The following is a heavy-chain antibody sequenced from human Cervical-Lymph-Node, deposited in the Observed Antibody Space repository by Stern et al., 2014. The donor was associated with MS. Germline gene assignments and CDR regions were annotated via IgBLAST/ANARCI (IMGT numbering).Heavy chain of an antibody. CDR3: AREFNYDTSGYYFYY. D-gene: IGHD3-22*01. Sequence: VQLVQSGAEVKKPGSSVKVSCKASGGTFSNYGITWVRQAPGQGLVWMGGISAIFGTASYAEKFQGRVTITADESTSTAYMELSSLRSEDTAVYYCAREFNYDTSGYYFYYWGQGTLVTVSS. V-gene: IGHV1-69*01. J-gene: IGHJ4*02. CDR1: GGTFSNYG. CDR2: ISAIFGTA.